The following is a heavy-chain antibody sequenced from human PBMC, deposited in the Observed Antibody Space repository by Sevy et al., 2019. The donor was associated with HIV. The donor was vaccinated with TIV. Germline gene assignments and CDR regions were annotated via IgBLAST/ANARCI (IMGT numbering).Heavy chain of an antibody. J-gene: IGHJ4*02. CDR2: IRSKTDGGTT. V-gene: IGHV3-15*01. CDR1: GFTFSNVW. Sequence: GGSLRLSCAASGFTFSNVWMSWVRQAPGKGPEWVGRIRSKTDGGTTDYAAPVKGRFTISRDDSKNTLYLQMSGLKTEDTAVYYCTRDPGHFLWGRGTLVTVSS. CDR3: TRDPGHFL.